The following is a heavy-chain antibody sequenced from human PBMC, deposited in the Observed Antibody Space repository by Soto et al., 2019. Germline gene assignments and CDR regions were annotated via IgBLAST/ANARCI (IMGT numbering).Heavy chain of an antibody. CDR1: GFIFKMYW. CDR2: IYNDGTYS. J-gene: IGHJ4*02. V-gene: IGHV3-74*01. Sequence: GGSLRLSCAASGFIFKMYWMHWVRQSPGKGLVWISRIYNDGTYSDYADSVRGRFTISRDNVNDTLYLQMNNLRAEDSGLYYCTRGPRPISTGTGAYWGQGTQVTV. D-gene: IGHD3-10*01. CDR3: TRGPRPISTGTGAY.